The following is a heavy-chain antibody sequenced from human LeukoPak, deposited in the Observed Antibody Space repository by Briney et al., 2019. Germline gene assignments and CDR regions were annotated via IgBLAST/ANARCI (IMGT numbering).Heavy chain of an antibody. J-gene: IGHJ1*01. Sequence: PGGSLRLSCAASGFIFTDYWMHWVRQAPGKGLEWVAFIRYDGSNKYYADSVKARFTISRDNSKNTLYLQMNSRRAEDTAVYYCAKDRGGGNIPEYFQHWGQGTLVTVSS. CDR2: IRYDGSNK. D-gene: IGHD4-23*01. V-gene: IGHV3-30*02. CDR1: GFIFTDYW. CDR3: AKDRGGGNIPEYFQH.